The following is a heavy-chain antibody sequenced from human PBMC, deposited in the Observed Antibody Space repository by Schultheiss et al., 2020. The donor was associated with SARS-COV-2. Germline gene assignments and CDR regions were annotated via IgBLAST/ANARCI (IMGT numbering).Heavy chain of an antibody. CDR2: IDWDDDK. J-gene: IGHJ4*02. V-gene: IGHV2-70*18. CDR3: ALTDTAMVSDY. CDR1: GGSISSSNWW. Sequence: TLSLTCAVSGGSISSSNWWSWVRQPPGKALEWLALIDWDDDKYYNTSLKTRLTITKDTSKNQVVLTMTNMDPVDTATYYCALTDTAMVSDYWGQGTLVTVSS. D-gene: IGHD5-18*01.